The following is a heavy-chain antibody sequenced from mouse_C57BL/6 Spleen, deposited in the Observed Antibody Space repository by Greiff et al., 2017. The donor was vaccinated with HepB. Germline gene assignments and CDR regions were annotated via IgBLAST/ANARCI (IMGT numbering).Heavy chain of an antibody. CDR2: IYPGSGST. CDR3: AREITTVGYFDY. Sequence: QVQLQQSGAELVKPGASVKMSCKASGYTFTSYWITWVKQRPGQGLEWIGDIYPGSGSTNYNEKFKSKATLTVDTSSSTAYMQLSSLTSEDSAVYYCAREITTVGYFDYWGQGTTLTVSS. J-gene: IGHJ2*01. D-gene: IGHD1-1*01. CDR1: GYTFTSYW. V-gene: IGHV1-55*01.